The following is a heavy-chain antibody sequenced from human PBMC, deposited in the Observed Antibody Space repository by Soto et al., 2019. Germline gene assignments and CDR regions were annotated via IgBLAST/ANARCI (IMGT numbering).Heavy chain of an antibody. V-gene: IGHV1-24*01. J-gene: IGHJ5*02. CDR2: FDPEDGET. Sequence: ASVKVSCKVSGYTLTELSMHWVRQAPGKGVEWMGGFDPEDGETIYAQKFQGRVTMTEDTSTDTAYMELSSLRSEDTAVYYCATAYYYDSSGYYYGWFDPWGQGTLVTVSS. D-gene: IGHD3-22*01. CDR1: GYTLTELS. CDR3: ATAYYYDSSGYYYGWFDP.